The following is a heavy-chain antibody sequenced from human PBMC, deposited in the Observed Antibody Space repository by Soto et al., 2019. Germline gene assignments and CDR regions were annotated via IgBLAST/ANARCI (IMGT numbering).Heavy chain of an antibody. CDR3: VRGGGGGLFDP. V-gene: IGHV3-11*06. CDR1: GFTFSDYY. J-gene: IGHJ5*02. Sequence: QVQLVESGGGLVTPGESLRLSCASSGFTFSDYYMSWIRQAPGKGLEWLSYISPGSRYPAYADSVKGRFTISRDNARRSLSLQMNSLTVDDTAIYYCVRGGGGGLFDPWGQGSMVTVSS. CDR2: ISPGSRYP. D-gene: IGHD2-15*01.